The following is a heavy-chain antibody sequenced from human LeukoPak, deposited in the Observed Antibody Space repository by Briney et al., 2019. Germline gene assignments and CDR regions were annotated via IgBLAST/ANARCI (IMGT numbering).Heavy chain of an antibody. D-gene: IGHD3-10*01. CDR2: ISDNGGNT. Sequence: GGTLRLSCAASGFTFSIYGMGWVRQAPGKGLEWVSSISDNGGNTYYADSVKGRFTISRDNSKNTLYLQMNSLRAEDTAVYYCARETLRFGEPLPDYWGQGTLVTVSS. CDR1: GFTFSIYG. J-gene: IGHJ4*02. CDR3: ARETLRFGEPLPDY. V-gene: IGHV3-23*01.